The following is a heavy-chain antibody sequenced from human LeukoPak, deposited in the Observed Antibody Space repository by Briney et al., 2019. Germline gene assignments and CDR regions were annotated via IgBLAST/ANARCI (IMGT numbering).Heavy chain of an antibody. D-gene: IGHD3-3*01. V-gene: IGHV3-21*01. CDR2: ISSSSSSI. J-gene: IGHJ4*02. Sequence: KPGGSLRLSCAASGFTFSSYSMNWVRQAPGKGLDWVSSISSSSSSIYYADSVKGRFTISRDNSKNTLYLQMNSLRAEDTAVYYCARGFTIFGVVTIFDYWGQGTLVTVSS. CDR3: ARGFTIFGVVTIFDY. CDR1: GFTFSSYS.